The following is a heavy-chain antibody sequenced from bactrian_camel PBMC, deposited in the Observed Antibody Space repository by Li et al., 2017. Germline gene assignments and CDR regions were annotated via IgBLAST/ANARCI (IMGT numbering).Heavy chain of an antibody. Sequence: HVQLVESGGRSVQAGGSLTLSCAASGLVYPFWSMAWFRQAPGKEREGVARIDSRGTTEYLDSVKGRFTVFKGNAGKTLYLQMNSLRPEDTAMYYCAAVAEGRTVEGGVSLWTLFESGYWGQGTQVTVS. V-gene: IGHV3S61*01. CDR2: IDSRGTT. D-gene: IGHD3*01. CDR1: GLVYPFWS. CDR3: AAVAEGRTVEGGVSLWTLFESGY. J-gene: IGHJ4*01.